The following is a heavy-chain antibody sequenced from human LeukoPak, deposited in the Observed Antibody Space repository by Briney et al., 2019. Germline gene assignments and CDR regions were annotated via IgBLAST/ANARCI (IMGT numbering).Heavy chain of an antibody. CDR2: ISYSGNI. J-gene: IGHJ3*02. CDR1: GGSISSSNW. CDR3: ARYCTGANCYSNRGAFGI. D-gene: IGHD2-15*01. V-gene: IGHV4-4*02. Sequence: SGTLSLTCAVSGGSISSSNWWSWIRQPPGKGPEWIGHISYSGNINSNPSLRSRVTASVDTSKNQFSLKLSSVTAADTAVYYCARYCTGANCYSNRGAFGIWGRGTMVTVSS.